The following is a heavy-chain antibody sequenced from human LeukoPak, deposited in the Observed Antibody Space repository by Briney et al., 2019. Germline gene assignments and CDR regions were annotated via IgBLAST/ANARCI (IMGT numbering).Heavy chain of an antibody. D-gene: IGHD6-6*01. CDR3: ARGVKIEYSSSSRNWYFDL. V-gene: IGHV4-59*01. Sequence: SETLSLTCTVSGGSISSYYWSWIRQSPGKGLEWIGYIYDSGRTHHNPSLKSRVTISVDTSKNQFSLKLSSVTAADTAVYYCARGVKIEYSSSSRNWYFDLWGRGTLVTVSS. CDR1: GGSISSYY. J-gene: IGHJ2*01. CDR2: IYDSGRT.